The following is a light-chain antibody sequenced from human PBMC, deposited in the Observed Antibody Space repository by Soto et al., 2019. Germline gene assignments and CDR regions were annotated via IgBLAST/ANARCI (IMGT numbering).Light chain of an antibody. CDR3: QKYNSAPLT. CDR2: ATS. CDR1: QGIATS. J-gene: IGKJ4*01. Sequence: VQLTQSPSSLSAFVGDRVTITCRASQGIATSLAWFQQKPEKVPKLLIYATSTLHSGVPSRFSGSGSGTDFTLTINSLQPEDVGTYYCQKYNSAPLTFGGGTKVEIK. V-gene: IGKV1-27*01.